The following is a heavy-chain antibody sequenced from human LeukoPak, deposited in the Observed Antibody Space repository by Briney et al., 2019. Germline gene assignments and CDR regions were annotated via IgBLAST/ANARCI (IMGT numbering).Heavy chain of an antibody. CDR1: GGSIISGSYY. Sequence: SETLPLTRTVSGGSIISGSYYWGWVRQPPGKWLEWIGSISYSGTTYYNLSLKSRVTLSVDTSKNQFSLKLSSVTAADTALYYCARHLRGGSIWFDYWGQGTLVTVSS. D-gene: IGHD6-13*01. J-gene: IGHJ4*02. V-gene: IGHV4-39*01. CDR2: ISYSGTT. CDR3: ARHLRGGSIWFDY.